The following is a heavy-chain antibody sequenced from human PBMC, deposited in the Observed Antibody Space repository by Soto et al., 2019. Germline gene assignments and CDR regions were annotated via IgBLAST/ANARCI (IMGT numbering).Heavy chain of an antibody. J-gene: IGHJ3*02. V-gene: IGHV3-23*01. CDR3: ARSGWHDAFDI. D-gene: IGHD6-19*01. CDR1: GFIFTSYA. CDR2: ISNSGGST. Sequence: EVQLLESGGGLVQPGGSLRLSCAASGFIFTSYAKSWVRQAPGKGLEWVSGISNSGGSTDYADSVKGRFFISRDNSKNTLYLQMNSLRAEDTAVFYCARSGWHDAFDIWGQGTMVTVSS.